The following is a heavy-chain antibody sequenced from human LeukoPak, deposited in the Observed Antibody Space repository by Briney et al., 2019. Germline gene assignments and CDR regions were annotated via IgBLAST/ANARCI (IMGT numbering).Heavy chain of an antibody. V-gene: IGHV4-34*01. D-gene: IGHD3-22*01. Sequence: PSETLSLTCAVYGGSFSGYYWCWICQPPGKGLEWTGEINHSGSTNYNPSLKSRVTISVDTSKNQFSLKLSSVTAADTAVYYCARGRKYPNYYDSSGYYPHWGQGTLVTVSS. CDR1: GGSFSGYY. J-gene: IGHJ4*02. CDR2: INHSGST. CDR3: ARGRKYPNYYDSSGYYPH.